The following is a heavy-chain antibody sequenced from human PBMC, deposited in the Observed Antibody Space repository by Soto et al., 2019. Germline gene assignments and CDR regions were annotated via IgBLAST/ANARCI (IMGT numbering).Heavy chain of an antibody. J-gene: IGHJ5*02. CDR3: AKDLDYIYRA. Sequence: QVQLVESGGGVVQPGTSLRLSCATSGFTFSTYGMHWVRQAPGKGLEWVAVISYGGDNKYYADSVKGRFTISRDNSKDTLFLQMYSLTPEDTAMYYCAKDLDYIYRAWGQGTLVTVSS. V-gene: IGHV3-30*18. CDR1: GFTFSTYG. CDR2: ISYGGDNK. D-gene: IGHD4-4*01.